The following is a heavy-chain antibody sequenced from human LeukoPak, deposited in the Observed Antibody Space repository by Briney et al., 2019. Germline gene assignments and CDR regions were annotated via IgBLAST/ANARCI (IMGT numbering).Heavy chain of an antibody. D-gene: IGHD3-22*01. J-gene: IGHJ4*02. CDR3: ARGGGDYYDSSGYHDY. CDR2: IYYSGST. Sequence: SETLSLTCTVSGGSISSGGYYWSWIRQPPGKGLEWIGYIYYSGSTNYNPSLKSRVTISVDTSKNQFSLKLSSVTAADTAVYYCARGGGDYYDSSGYHDYWGQGTLVTVSS. CDR1: GGSISSGGYY. V-gene: IGHV4-61*08.